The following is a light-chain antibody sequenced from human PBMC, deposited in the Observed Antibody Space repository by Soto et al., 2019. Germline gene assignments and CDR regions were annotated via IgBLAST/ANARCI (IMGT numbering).Light chain of an antibody. CDR1: SSDVGGYNY. CDR3: NSFTSTSSYV. Sequence: QSSLTQPASVSGSPGQSITISCTGTSSDVGGYNYVSWYQQHPGKAPKLMIYGVSNRPSGVSSRFSGSKFGNTASLTISGLLTEDEADYYCNSFTSTSSYVFGTGTKVTVL. V-gene: IGLV2-14*01. CDR2: GVS. J-gene: IGLJ1*01.